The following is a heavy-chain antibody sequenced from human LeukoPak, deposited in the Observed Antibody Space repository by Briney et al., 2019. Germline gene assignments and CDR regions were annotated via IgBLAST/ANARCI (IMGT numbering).Heavy chain of an antibody. V-gene: IGHV1-69*13. CDR3: ARSPPDFWSGYADY. Sequence: SVKVSCKASGGTFSSYAVSWVRQAPGQGLEWMGGIIPIFGTANYAQKFQGRVTITADESTSTAYMELSSLRSEDTAVYYCARSPPDFWSGYADYWGQGTLVTVSS. J-gene: IGHJ4*02. CDR2: IIPIFGTA. D-gene: IGHD3-3*01. CDR1: GGTFSSYA.